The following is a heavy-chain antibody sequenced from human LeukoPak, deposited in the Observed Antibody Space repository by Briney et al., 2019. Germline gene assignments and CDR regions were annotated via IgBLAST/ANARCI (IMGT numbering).Heavy chain of an antibody. J-gene: IGHJ3*02. CDR2: INTNTGNP. V-gene: IGHV7-4-1*02. CDR1: GYTFTSYA. Sequence: ASVKVSCKASGYTFTSYAMNWVRQAPGQGLEWMGWINTNTGNPTYAQGFTGRFVFSLDTSVSTAYLQISSLKAEDTAVYYCAGTYYYDSSGYHDAFDIWGQGTMVTVSS. D-gene: IGHD3-22*01. CDR3: AGTYYYDSSGYHDAFDI.